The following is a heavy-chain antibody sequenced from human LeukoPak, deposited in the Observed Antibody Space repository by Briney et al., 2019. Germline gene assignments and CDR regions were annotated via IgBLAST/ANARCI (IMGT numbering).Heavy chain of an antibody. V-gene: IGHV3-64*02. CDR1: GFTLSSYW. J-gene: IGHJ6*02. CDR3: ARDTGIRGMDV. D-gene: IGHD5-18*01. CDR2: ISGDGGST. Sequence: GGSLRLSCAASGFTLSSYWMHWVRQAPGKGLEYVSAISGDGGSTDYADSVKGRFTISGDNSENTLYPQMGSLRAEDMAVYYCARDTGIRGMDVWGQGTTVTVSS.